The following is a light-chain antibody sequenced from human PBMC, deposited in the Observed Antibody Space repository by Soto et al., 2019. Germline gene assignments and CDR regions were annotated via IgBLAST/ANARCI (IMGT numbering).Light chain of an antibody. Sequence: EIVLTQSPGTLSLSPGERATLSCRATESVVSSYLAWYQLKPGQAPRLLIYDASSRATGIPDRFSGSGSGTDFTLTISRLEPEDFAVYYCQQYNTWPWTFGQGTKVEIK. CDR1: ESVVSSY. CDR3: QQYNTWPWT. J-gene: IGKJ1*01. V-gene: IGKV3-20*01. CDR2: DAS.